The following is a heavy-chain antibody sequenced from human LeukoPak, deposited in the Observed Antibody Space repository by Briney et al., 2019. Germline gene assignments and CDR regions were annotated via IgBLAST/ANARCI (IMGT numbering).Heavy chain of an antibody. CDR3: ARAPTTRGSYDAFDI. CDR1: GFTFSSYA. CDR2: IYSGGNT. D-gene: IGHD1-26*01. Sequence: PGGSLRLSCAASGFTFSSYAMSWVRQAPGKGLEWVSVIYSGGNTYYADSVKGRFTISRHNSKNLVYLQMDSLRPEDTAVYYCARAPTTRGSYDAFDIWGQGTMVTVSS. J-gene: IGHJ3*02. V-gene: IGHV3-53*04.